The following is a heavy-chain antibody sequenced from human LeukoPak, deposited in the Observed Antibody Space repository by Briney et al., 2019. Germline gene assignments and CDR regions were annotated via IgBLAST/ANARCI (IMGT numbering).Heavy chain of an antibody. V-gene: IGHV3-7*01. CDR2: IKQDGSEK. CDR1: GFTFSSDW. Sequence: GGSLRLSCAASGFTFSSDWMSWVRQAPGKGLEWVANIKQDGSEKYYVDSVKGRFTISRDNAKNSLYLQMNSLRAEDTAVYYCARDQRADGYTDWGQGTLVTVSS. D-gene: IGHD5-24*01. J-gene: IGHJ4*02. CDR3: ARDQRADGYTD.